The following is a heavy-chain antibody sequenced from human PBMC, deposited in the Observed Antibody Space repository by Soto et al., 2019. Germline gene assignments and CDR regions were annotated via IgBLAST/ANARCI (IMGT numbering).Heavy chain of an antibody. V-gene: IGHV3-23*01. D-gene: IGHD6-13*01. CDR2: ISGSGGST. CDR3: AKGQQLAYNWFDP. CDR1: VFTFSIYA. Sequence: RGSLILSCASSVFTFSIYAIGWVRQAPGKGLEWVSAISGSGGSTYYADSVKGRFTISRDNSKNTLYLQMNSLRAEDTAVYYCAKGQQLAYNWFDPWGQGTLVTVSS. J-gene: IGHJ5*02.